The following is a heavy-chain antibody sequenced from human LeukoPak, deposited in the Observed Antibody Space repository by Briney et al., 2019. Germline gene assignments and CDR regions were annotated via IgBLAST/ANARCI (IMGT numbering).Heavy chain of an antibody. CDR3: AKDDRYYDILTGYEWGPFDY. CDR2: ISGSGGST. J-gene: IGHJ4*02. CDR1: GFTFSSYG. D-gene: IGHD3-9*01. Sequence: GGSLRLSCAASGFTFSSYGMSWVRQAPGKGLEWVSAISGSGGSTYYADSVKGRFTISRDNSKNTLYLQMNSLRAEDTAVYYCAKDDRYYDILTGYEWGPFDYWGQGTLVTVSS. V-gene: IGHV3-23*01.